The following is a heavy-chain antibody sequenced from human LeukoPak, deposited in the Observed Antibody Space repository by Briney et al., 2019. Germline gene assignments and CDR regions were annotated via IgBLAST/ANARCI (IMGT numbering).Heavy chain of an antibody. V-gene: IGHV4-34*01. CDR1: GGSFSGYY. D-gene: IGHD2-15*01. Sequence: SETLSLTCAVYGGSFSGYYWSWIRQPPGKGLEWIGEINHSGSTNYNPSLKSRVTISVDTSKNQFSLKLSSVTAADTAVYYCAREYCSGGSCYSRRYYYYYYMDVWGKGTTVTVSS. J-gene: IGHJ6*03. CDR3: AREYCSGGSCYSRRYYYYYYMDV. CDR2: INHSGST.